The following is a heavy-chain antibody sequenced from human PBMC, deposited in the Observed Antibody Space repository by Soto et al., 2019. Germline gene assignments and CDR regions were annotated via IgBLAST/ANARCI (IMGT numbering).Heavy chain of an antibody. CDR3: APHVSCSGGSCQYDAFAI. V-gene: IGHV3-23*01. Sequence: EVQVLESGGGLVQPGGSLRLSCEGSGFTVSSHAMTWIRQAPGKGPEWVSTVTADGGTYYADSVKGRFAMSRDTSQNKLYLQMNGLGAEDTAAYYCAPHVSCSGGSCQYDAFAIRGQGTMVTVSS. J-gene: IGHJ3*02. CDR2: VTADGGT. D-gene: IGHD2-15*01. CDR1: GFTVSSHA.